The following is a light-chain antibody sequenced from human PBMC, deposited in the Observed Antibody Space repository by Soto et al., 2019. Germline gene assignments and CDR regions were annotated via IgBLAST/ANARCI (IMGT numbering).Light chain of an antibody. CDR2: EVS. J-gene: IGLJ2*01. CDR3: SSYTSSSTYVI. V-gene: IGLV2-14*01. Sequence: QSVLTQPASVSGSPGQSITISCTGTSSDVGGYNYVSWYQQHPAKAPKLMIYEVSNRPSGVSNRFSGSKSGNAASLTISGLQPEDEADYYCSSYTSSSTYVIFGGGTKLTVL. CDR1: SSDVGGYNY.